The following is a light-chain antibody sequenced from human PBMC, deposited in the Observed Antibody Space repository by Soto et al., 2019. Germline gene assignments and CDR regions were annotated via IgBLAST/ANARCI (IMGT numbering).Light chain of an antibody. Sequence: EIVLTQSPATLSLSPGERATLSCRASQSVNSYLAWYQQKPGQVPRLLIYDTSNRATGIPDRFSGSGSGTDFTLTISSLQSEDFASYFCQQYNNWPFSFGQGTRLEIK. CDR1: QSVNSY. J-gene: IGKJ5*01. CDR2: DTS. V-gene: IGKV3D-15*01. CDR3: QQYNNWPFS.